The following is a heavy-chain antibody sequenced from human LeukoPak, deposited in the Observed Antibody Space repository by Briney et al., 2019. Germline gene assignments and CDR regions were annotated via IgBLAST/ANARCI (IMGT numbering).Heavy chain of an antibody. CDR3: AKDLGVTIFGVVIYGMDV. V-gene: IGHV3-30*18. J-gene: IGHJ6*02. D-gene: IGHD3-3*01. Sequence: GGSLRLSCAASGFTFSSYGMHWVRQAPGKGLEWVAVISYDGSNKYYADSVKGRFTISRDNSKNTLYLQMNSLRAEDTAVYDCAKDLGVTIFGVVIYGMDVWGQGTTVTVSS. CDR2: ISYDGSNK. CDR1: GFTFSSYG.